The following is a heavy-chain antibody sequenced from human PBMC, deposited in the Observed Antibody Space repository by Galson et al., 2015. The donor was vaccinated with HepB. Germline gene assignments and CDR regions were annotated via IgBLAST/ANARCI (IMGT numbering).Heavy chain of an antibody. V-gene: IGHV3-73*01. CDR3: TRRGDGYNNPFDY. CDR1: GFTFSTYN. Sequence: SLRLSCAASGFTFSTYNMNWVRQASGKGLEWVGRIRSKANSYATAYAASVKGRFTISRDDSKNTAYLQMNSLKTEDTAVYYCTRRGDGYNNPFDYWGQGTLVTVSS. J-gene: IGHJ4*02. D-gene: IGHD5-24*01. CDR2: IRSKANSYAT.